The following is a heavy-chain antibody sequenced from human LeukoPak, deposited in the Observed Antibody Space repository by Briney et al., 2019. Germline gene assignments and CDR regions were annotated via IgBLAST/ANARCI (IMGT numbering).Heavy chain of an antibody. CDR1: GYRFTSYW. J-gene: IGHJ4*02. D-gene: IGHD2-21*02. V-gene: IGHV5-51*01. CDR3: ARRWAYCGGDCDYYFDY. CDR2: IYPGDSDT. Sequence: PGESLKISCKGSGYRFTSYWIGWVRQMPGKGLDWMGIIYPGDSDTRYSPSFQGQVTISADKSISTAYLQWSSLKASDTAMYYCARRWAYCGGDCDYYFDYWGQGTLVTVSS.